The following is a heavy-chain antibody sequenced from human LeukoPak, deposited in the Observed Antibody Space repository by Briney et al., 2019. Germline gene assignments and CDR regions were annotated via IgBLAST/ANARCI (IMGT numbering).Heavy chain of an antibody. CDR3: ARGRSGPVLLWFGIPPNYYYYMDV. J-gene: IGHJ6*03. CDR1: GGTFSSYA. D-gene: IGHD3-10*01. Sequence: AASVKVSCKASGGTFSSYAISWVRQAPGQGLEWMGGIIPIFGTANYAQKFQGRVTITADESTSTAYMELSSLRSEDTAVYYCARGRSGPVLLWFGIPPNYYYYMDVWGKGTTVTISS. CDR2: IIPIFGTA. V-gene: IGHV1-69*13.